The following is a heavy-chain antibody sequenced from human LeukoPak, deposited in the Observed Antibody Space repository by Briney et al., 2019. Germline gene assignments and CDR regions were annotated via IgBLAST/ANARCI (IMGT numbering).Heavy chain of an antibody. CDR1: GFTFSTYW. J-gene: IGHJ4*02. D-gene: IGHD3-22*01. CDR2: INSDGRCT. CDR3: ARRGYYDSSGNGFDY. Sequence: GGSLRLSCSASGFTFSTYWMHWVRQGPGKGLVWFSRINSDGRCTTYAASVTGRFTISRDNAKTTLYLQMNSLRAEDTAVYYCARRGYYDSSGNGFDYWGQGTLVTVSS. V-gene: IGHV3-74*01.